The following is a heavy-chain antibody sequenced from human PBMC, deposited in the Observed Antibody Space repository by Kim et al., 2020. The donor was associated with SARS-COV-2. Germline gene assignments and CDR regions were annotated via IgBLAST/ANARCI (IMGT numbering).Heavy chain of an antibody. D-gene: IGHD2-8*02. V-gene: IGHV3-33*06. CDR1: GFTFSTHG. CDR3: VKDAGTTAVLRGRFDV. J-gene: IGHJ3*01. CDR2: IWYDGSNK. Sequence: GGSLRLSCTASGFTFSTHGMFWVRQAPGKGPEWVAIIWYDGSNKYYADSVKGRFTISRDNSRNTVYLQMDSLRAEDSAIYYCVKDAGTTAVLRGRFDVWGQGTKVTVSS.